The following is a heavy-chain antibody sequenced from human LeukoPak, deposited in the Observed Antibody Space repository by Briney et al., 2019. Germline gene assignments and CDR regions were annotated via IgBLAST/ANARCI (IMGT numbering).Heavy chain of an antibody. CDR3: ARHGRYSSGWLQE. J-gene: IGHJ1*01. V-gene: IGHV4-59*08. CDR1: GGSMSSFY. Sequence: PSETLSLTCAVPGGSMSSFYWSWIRQPPGKGLEWIGYIYHSGSTNYNPSLKSRATISVDTSKNQFSLNLRSVTAADTAVYYCARHGRYSSGWLQEWGQGTLVTVSS. D-gene: IGHD6-19*01. CDR2: IYHSGST.